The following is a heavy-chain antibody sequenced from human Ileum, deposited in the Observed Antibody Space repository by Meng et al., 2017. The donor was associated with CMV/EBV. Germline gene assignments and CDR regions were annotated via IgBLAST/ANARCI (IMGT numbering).Heavy chain of an antibody. J-gene: IGHJ6*02. CDR2: ISGSSRYV. CDR3: SRDCSIDTCYLD. V-gene: IGHV3-21*01. CDR1: GFSFSDFS. Sequence: GGSLRLSCEGSGFSFSDFSMNWVRQVPGKGLEWVSSISGSSRYVYYADSVKGRFTISRDNAKKSLYLQMNSLRVEDTAVYYCSRDCSIDTCYLDWGQGTTVTGS. D-gene: IGHD2-2*01.